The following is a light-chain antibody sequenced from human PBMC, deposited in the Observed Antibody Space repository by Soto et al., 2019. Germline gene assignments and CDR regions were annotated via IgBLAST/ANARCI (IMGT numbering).Light chain of an antibody. Sequence: DIQMTQSPSTLSASVGDRVTITCRASQSISSWLAWYQQKPGKAPKLLIYKASSLESGVPSRFSGSGSGKEFSLTISSLKPDDFATYYCQQYHSYWGFTFGPGTKVDIK. CDR1: QSISSW. CDR3: QQYHSYWGFT. CDR2: KAS. J-gene: IGKJ3*01. V-gene: IGKV1-5*03.